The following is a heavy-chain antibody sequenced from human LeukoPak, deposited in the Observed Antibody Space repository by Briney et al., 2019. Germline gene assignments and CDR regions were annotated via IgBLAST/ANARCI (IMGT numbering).Heavy chain of an antibody. CDR1: GGSISSYY. CDR3: ARGNLRYSSGWALFDY. D-gene: IGHD6-19*01. V-gene: IGHV4-59*01. Sequence: PSETLSPTCTVSGGSISSYYCGWIRQPPGKGLEWIGHIFYSGSTNYNPSLKSRVTISVDTSKNQFSLKLRSVTVADTAVYYCARGNLRYSSGWALFDYWGQGTLVTVSS. CDR2: IFYSGST. J-gene: IGHJ4*02.